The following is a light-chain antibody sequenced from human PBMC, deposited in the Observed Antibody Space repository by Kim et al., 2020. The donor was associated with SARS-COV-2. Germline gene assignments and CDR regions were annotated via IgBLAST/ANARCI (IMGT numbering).Light chain of an antibody. CDR3: QAWDSSLKV. Sequence: SYELTQPPSVSVSPGQTASITCSGDKLGDKYACWSQQKPGQSPVLVIYQDSKRPSGIPERFSGSNSGNTATLTISGTQAMDEADYFCQAWDSSLKVFGTG. J-gene: IGLJ1*01. CDR2: QDS. CDR1: KLGDKY. V-gene: IGLV3-1*01.